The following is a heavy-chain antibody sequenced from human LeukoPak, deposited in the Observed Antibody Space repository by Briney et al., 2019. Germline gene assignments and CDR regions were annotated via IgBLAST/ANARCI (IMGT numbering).Heavy chain of an antibody. CDR3: AKDQRWGVVRGVISDWFDP. CDR2: ISGSGGST. J-gene: IGHJ5*02. CDR1: GFTFSSYA. D-gene: IGHD3-10*01. Sequence: PGGSLRLSCAASGFTFSSYAMSWVRQAPGKGLEWVSAISGSGGSTYYADSVKGRFTISRDNSKNTLYLQMNSLRAEDTAVYYCAKDQRWGVVRGVISDWFDPWGQGTLVTVSS. V-gene: IGHV3-23*01.